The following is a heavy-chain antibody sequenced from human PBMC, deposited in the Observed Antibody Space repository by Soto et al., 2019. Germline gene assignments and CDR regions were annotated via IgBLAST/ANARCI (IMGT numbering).Heavy chain of an antibody. V-gene: IGHV3-23*01. J-gene: IGHJ6*02. D-gene: IGHD2-2*01. Sequence: EEQLLESGGGLVQPGGSLRLSCAASGFSFGAYAMSWVRQAPGKGLEWVSTISGSSGGIYYAGSARGRFTISRDNSKNTLSLQLNSLRAEDTAVYYCTKWSRLYSGTSCFYFYAMDVWGQGTTVTVSS. CDR3: TKWSRLYSGTSCFYFYAMDV. CDR1: GFSFGAYA. CDR2: ISGSSGGI.